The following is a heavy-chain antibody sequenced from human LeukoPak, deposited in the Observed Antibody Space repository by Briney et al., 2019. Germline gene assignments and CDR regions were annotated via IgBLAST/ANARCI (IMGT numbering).Heavy chain of an antibody. CDR3: ARWGLLAAAATPNDY. D-gene: IGHD6-13*01. Sequence: GASVKVSCKASGYTFTGYYMHWVRQAPGQGLEWMGWINPNSGGTNYAQKFQGRVTMTRDTSISTAYMELSRLRSDDTAVYYCARWGLLAAAATPNDYWGQGTLVTVSS. CDR1: GYTFTGYY. V-gene: IGHV1-2*02. J-gene: IGHJ4*02. CDR2: INPNSGGT.